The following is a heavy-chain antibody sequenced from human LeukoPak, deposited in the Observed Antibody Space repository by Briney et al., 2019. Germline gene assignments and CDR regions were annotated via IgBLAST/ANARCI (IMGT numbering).Heavy chain of an antibody. CDR3: AREKGFNYGDYGDAFDI. CDR2: INPSGGST. V-gene: IGHV1-46*01. J-gene: IGHJ3*02. Sequence: ASVKVSCKASGYTFTGYYMHWVRQAPGQGLEWMGIINPSGGSTSYAQKFQGRVTMTRDTSTSTVYMELSSLRSEDTAVYYCAREKGFNYGDYGDAFDIWGQGTMVTVSS. D-gene: IGHD4-17*01. CDR1: GYTFTGYY.